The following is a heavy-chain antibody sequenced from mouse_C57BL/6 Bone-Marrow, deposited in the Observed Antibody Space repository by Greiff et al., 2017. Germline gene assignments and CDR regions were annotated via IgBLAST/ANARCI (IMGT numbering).Heavy chain of an antibody. J-gene: IGHJ4*01. D-gene: IGHD3-2*02. CDR1: GYTFTSYW. Sequence: QVQLQQPGAELVKPGASVKLSCKASGYTFTSYWMHWVKQRPGQGLEWIGMIHPNSGSTNYNEKFKSKATLTVDKSSSTAYMQLSRLTSEDSAVYYCARTAQATDYAMDYWGKGTSVTVSS. CDR2: IHPNSGST. V-gene: IGHV1-64*01. CDR3: ARTAQATDYAMDY.